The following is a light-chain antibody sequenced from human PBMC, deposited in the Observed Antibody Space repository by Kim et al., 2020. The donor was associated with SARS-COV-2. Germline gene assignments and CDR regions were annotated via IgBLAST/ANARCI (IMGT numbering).Light chain of an antibody. J-gene: IGLJ2*01. Sequence: CTRSSGDTNYKVDWYQQRPGKGPRFVMRVGTGGIVGSKGDGIPDRFSVLGSGLNRYLTIKNIQEEDESDYHCGADHGNGSNFVFVVFGGGTQLTVL. CDR2: VGTGGIVG. V-gene: IGLV9-49*01. CDR1: SGDTNYK. CDR3: GADHGNGSNFVFVV.